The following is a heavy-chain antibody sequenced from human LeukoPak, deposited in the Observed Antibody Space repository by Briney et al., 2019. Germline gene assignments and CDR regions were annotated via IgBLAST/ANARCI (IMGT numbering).Heavy chain of an antibody. J-gene: IGHJ4*02. CDR1: GGSISSYY. CDR2: IYYSGST. V-gene: IGHV4-59*12. D-gene: IGHD2/OR15-2a*01. Sequence: SETLSLTCTVSGGSISSYYWSWIRQPPGKGLEWIGYIYYSGSTNYNPSLKSRVIILVDRSKNQFSLKLTSVTAADTAVYYCARRRYYVLGYWGQGTLVTVSS. CDR3: ARRRYYVLGY.